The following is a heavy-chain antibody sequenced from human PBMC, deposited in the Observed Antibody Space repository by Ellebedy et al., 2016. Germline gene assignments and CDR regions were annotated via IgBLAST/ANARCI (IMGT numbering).Heavy chain of an antibody. V-gene: IGHV1-18*01. CDR3: AGGRKWDFDY. J-gene: IGHJ4*02. CDR1: GYIFSTYG. D-gene: IGHD1-26*01. CDR2: ITTYNGST. Sequence: ASVKVSCKASGYIFSTYGISWVRQAPGQGLEWVGWITTYNGSTQLAPKFQGRVTMTTDTSTSTAYMELRSLRSDDTAVYYCAGGRKWDFDYWGQGTQVTVSS.